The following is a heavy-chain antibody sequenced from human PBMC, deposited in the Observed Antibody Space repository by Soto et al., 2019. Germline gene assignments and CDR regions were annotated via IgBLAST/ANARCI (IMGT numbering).Heavy chain of an antibody. CDR2: IYWNDDK. V-gene: IGHV2-5*01. CDR3: AHQSSSWPVYYYYYGMDV. Sequence: QITLKESGPTLVKPTQTLTLTCTFSGFSLSTSGVGVGWIRQPPGKALEWLALIYWNDDKRYSPSLKSRLTITKDTSKNQVVLTKTNMDPVDTATYYCAHQSSSWPVYYYYYGMDVWGQGTTVTVSS. D-gene: IGHD6-13*01. J-gene: IGHJ6*02. CDR1: GFSLSTSGVG.